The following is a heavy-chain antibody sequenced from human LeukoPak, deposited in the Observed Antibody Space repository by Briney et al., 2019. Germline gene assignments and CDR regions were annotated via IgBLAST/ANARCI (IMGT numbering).Heavy chain of an antibody. V-gene: IGHV4-59*12. CDR1: GGSISSNF. CDR3: ARGPMIPILRMVRQNWFDP. D-gene: IGHD3-10*01. Sequence: SETLSLTCTVSGGSISSNFWSWIRQPPGKGLEWIGYIFYSGSTNYNPSLKSRVTISVDTSKNQFSLKLSSVTAADTAVYYCARGPMIPILRMVRQNWFDPWGQGTLVTVSS. CDR2: IFYSGST. J-gene: IGHJ5*02.